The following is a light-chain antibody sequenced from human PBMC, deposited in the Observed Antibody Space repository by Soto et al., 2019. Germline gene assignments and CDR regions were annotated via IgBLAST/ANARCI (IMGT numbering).Light chain of an antibody. CDR3: LLSYSGARV. V-gene: IGLV7-46*01. CDR1: TGAVTSDHY. CDR2: DTI. Sequence: QAVVTLEPSLTASPGGTVTLTCGSSTGAVTSDHYPYWLQQKPGLAPRTLIYDTIQKHSWTPARFSGSLLGGKAALTLSGAQPEDEADYYCLLSYSGARVFGGGTKLTVL. J-gene: IGLJ2*01.